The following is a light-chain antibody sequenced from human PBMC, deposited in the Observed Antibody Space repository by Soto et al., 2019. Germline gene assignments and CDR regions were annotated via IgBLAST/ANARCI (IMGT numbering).Light chain of an antibody. J-gene: IGKJ4*01. CDR1: QSISVW. Sequence: DIQVTQSPSTLSASVGDRVIITCRASQSISVWLAWYQQKPGKAPKLLIYKASNLESGVPSRFSGRGSGTEFTLTISGLQPDDLATYYCQQYDSNPLTFGGGTKVEIK. CDR2: KAS. V-gene: IGKV1-5*03. CDR3: QQYDSNPLT.